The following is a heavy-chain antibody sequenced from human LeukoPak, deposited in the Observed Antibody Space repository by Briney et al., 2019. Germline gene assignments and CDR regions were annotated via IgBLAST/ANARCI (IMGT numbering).Heavy chain of an antibody. CDR3: ARWVYGDYASFTYYYYGMDV. CDR2: ISAYNGNT. Sequence: ASVKVSCKASGYTFTSYGISWVRQAPGQGLEWMGWISAYNGNTNYAQKLQGRVTMTTDTSTSTAYMELRSLRSDGTAVYYCARWVYGDYASFTYYYYGMDVWGQGTTVTVSS. V-gene: IGHV1-18*01. CDR1: GYTFTSYG. J-gene: IGHJ6*02. D-gene: IGHD4-17*01.